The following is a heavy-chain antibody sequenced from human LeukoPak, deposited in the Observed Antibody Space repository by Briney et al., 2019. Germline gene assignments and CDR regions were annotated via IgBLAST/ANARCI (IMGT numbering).Heavy chain of an antibody. Sequence: SQTFSLTCAISGDSVSSNSATWTWIRQSPSRGLEWLGRTYYRSKWYNDYALSVKSRININPDTSKNQFSLQLNSVSPEDTAVYYCARGSSSNSWYFDYWGQGTLVTVSS. J-gene: IGHJ4*02. D-gene: IGHD6-13*01. CDR1: GDSVSSNSAT. CDR2: TYYRSKWYN. V-gene: IGHV6-1*01. CDR3: ARGSSSNSWYFDY.